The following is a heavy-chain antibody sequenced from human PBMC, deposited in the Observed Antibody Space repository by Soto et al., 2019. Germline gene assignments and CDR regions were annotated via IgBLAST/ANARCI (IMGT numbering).Heavy chain of an antibody. CDR3: AREWTGLDYYYYMAV. V-gene: IGHV1-8*01. Sequence: ASVKVSCKASGYTFTSYDINWVRQATGQGLEWMGWMNPNSGNTGYAQKFQGRVTMTRNTSISTAYMELSSLRSEDTAVYYCAREWTGLDYYYYMAVWGKGTTVTVSS. J-gene: IGHJ6*03. CDR2: MNPNSGNT. CDR1: GYTFTSYD. D-gene: IGHD1-1*01.